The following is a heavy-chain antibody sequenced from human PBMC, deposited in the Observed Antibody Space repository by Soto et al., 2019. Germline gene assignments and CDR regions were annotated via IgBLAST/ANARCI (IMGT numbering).Heavy chain of an antibody. Sequence: SGPTLVNPTATLTLTCTFSGFSVATTGVGVGWVRQPPGKALEFLAVIYWNDDKRYSPSLRNRLTITKDASRNQVVLKMTDMEPVDTATYYCAHIDYTDYLTHTLDYWGEGPPVTVSS. CDR3: AHIDYTDYLTHTLDY. D-gene: IGHD4-17*01. J-gene: IGHJ4*02. V-gene: IGHV2-5*01. CDR2: IYWNDDK. CDR1: GFSVATTGVG.